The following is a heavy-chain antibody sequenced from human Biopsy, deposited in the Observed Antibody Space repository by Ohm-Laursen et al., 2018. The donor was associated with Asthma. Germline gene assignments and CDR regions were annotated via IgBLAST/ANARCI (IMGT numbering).Heavy chain of an antibody. J-gene: IGHJ6*02. CDR2: IIPMYGVP. V-gene: IGHV1-69*13. D-gene: IGHD3-16*01. CDR1: GGTFRTYA. CDR3: ARADAIMISGDFYFYSGFDL. Sequence: ASVKVSCKASGGTFRTYAFNWVRQAPGQGLEWMGGIIPMYGVPKVAQKFQGRVTITADESTSTAYMEMSSLRSEDTAVYYCARADAIMISGDFYFYSGFDLWGQGTTVRVSS.